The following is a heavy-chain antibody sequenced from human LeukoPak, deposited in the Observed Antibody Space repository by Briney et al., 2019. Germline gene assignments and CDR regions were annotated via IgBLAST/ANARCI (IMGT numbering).Heavy chain of an antibody. V-gene: IGHV3-30*18. CDR3: AKDPRTSWPGPFDY. D-gene: IGHD1-14*01. J-gene: IGHJ4*02. CDR1: GFTFSSYG. Sequence: GGSLRLSCAASGFTFSSYGMHWVRQAPGKGLEWVAVISYDGSNKYYADSVKGRFTISGDNSKNTLYLQMNSLRAEDTAVYYCAKDPRTSWPGPFDYWGQGTLVTVSS. CDR2: ISYDGSNK.